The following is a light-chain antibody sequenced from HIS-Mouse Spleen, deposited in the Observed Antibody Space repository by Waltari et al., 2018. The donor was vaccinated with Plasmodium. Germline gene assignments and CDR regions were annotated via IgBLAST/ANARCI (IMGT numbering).Light chain of an antibody. J-gene: IGKJ2*01. CDR2: GAS. CDR1: QSVSSI. V-gene: IGKV3-15*01. CDR3: QQYNNPRTT. Sequence: EIVMTQSPATLSVSPGERATLSCRASQSVSSILAWYQQKPGQAPRLTIYGASTRATGIPARCSGSGAGTEFTLTISSLQSEDFAVYYCQQYNNPRTTFGQGTKLEIK.